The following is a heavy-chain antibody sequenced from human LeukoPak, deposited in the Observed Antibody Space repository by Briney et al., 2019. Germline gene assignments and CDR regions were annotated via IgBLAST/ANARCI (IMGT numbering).Heavy chain of an antibody. D-gene: IGHD3-10*01. CDR1: GFTLSSYT. J-gene: IGHJ3*02. V-gene: IGHV3-21*01. Sequence: GGSLRLSCEVSGFTLSSYTMNWVRQAPGKGLEWVSSISSSSSYIYYADSLKGRFTISRDNARNSLYLQMNSLRAEDTAVYYCARDGSGYDDAFDIWGQGTMVTVSS. CDR3: ARDGSGYDDAFDI. CDR2: ISSSSSYI.